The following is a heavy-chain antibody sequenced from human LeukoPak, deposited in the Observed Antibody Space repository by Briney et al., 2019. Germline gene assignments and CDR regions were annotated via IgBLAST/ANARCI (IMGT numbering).Heavy chain of an antibody. CDR1: GFVISSYA. V-gene: IGHV3-23*01. CDR3: ARDRHGDYSLDY. CDR2: ISGSGGVT. D-gene: IGHD4-17*01. Sequence: GGTLSLSCAASGFVISSYAMDWVRQAPGKGREWVSSISGSGGVTQYGDSVKGRFTISRDNSNNTMYLQMNSLRVEDTAIYYCARDRHGDYSLDYWGQGILVTVSS. J-gene: IGHJ4*02.